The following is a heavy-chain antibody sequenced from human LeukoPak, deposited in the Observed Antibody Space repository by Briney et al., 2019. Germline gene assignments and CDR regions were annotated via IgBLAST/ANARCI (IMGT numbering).Heavy chain of an antibody. CDR2: IEQDGSEK. CDR3: ARVVDFWSGYFDAFDI. Sequence: GGSLRLSCAASGFTFSSYWMSWVRQAPGKGLEWVANIEQDGSEKYYVDSVKGRFTISRDNAKNSLYLQMNSLRAEDTAVYYCARVVDFWSGYFDAFDIWGQGTMVTVSS. V-gene: IGHV3-7*01. J-gene: IGHJ3*02. CDR1: GFTFSSYW. D-gene: IGHD3-3*01.